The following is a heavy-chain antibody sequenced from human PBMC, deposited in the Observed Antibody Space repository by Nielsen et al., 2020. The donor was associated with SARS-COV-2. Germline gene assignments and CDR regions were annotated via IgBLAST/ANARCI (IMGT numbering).Heavy chain of an antibody. D-gene: IGHD2-8*01. Sequence: SETLSLTCTVSGGSISSGDYYWSWIRQPPGKGLEWIGYIYYSGSTYYNPSLKSRVTISVDTSKNQFSLKLSSVTAADTAVYYCARIKGAEWNFDYWGQGTLVTVSS. CDR2: IYYSGST. V-gene: IGHV4-30-4*01. CDR1: GGSISSGDYY. J-gene: IGHJ4*02. CDR3: ARIKGAEWNFDY.